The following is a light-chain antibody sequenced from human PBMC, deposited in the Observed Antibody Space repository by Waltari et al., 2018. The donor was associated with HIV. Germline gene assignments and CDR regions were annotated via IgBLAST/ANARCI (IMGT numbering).Light chain of an antibody. CDR1: TIGSKT. V-gene: IGLV3-21*02. Sequence: SSVLTQPPSVSVAPGQTARLTCGGATIGSKTVHWYQQKPGQAPLVVVYDDRDRPSGIPERFSGSNSGNTATLTINKVEAGDEADYYCQVWDTISDHRVFGGGTKLTVL. J-gene: IGLJ2*01. CDR3: QVWDTISDHRV. CDR2: DDR.